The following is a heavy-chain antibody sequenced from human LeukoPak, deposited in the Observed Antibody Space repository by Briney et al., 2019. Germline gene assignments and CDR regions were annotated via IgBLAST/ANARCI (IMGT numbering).Heavy chain of an antibody. J-gene: IGHJ4*02. V-gene: IGHV1-2*02. CDR1: GNTFTGYY. Sequence: ASVKVSCKASGNTFTGYYMHWVRQAPGQGLEWMGWINPNSGGTNYAQRFQGRVTMTRDTSISTAYMELSRLRSDDTAVYYCARDTELAVSGTFALHPKFDYWGQGTLVTVSS. D-gene: IGHD6-19*01. CDR2: INPNSGGT. CDR3: ARDTELAVSGTFALHPKFDY.